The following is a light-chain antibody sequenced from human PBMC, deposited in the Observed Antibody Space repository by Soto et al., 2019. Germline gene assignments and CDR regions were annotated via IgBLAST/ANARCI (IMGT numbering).Light chain of an antibody. CDR2: DAS. CDR1: RSVSTS. V-gene: IGKV1-5*01. Sequence: DIQMTQSPSTLSASVGDRVTITCRASRSVSTSLAWYQKKPGKAPKLLIFDASSLESGVPSRSSGSGSGTELTLTISGLQPDDFATYFCQQYKSYAPTFGQGTKVDI. J-gene: IGKJ1*01. CDR3: QQYKSYAPT.